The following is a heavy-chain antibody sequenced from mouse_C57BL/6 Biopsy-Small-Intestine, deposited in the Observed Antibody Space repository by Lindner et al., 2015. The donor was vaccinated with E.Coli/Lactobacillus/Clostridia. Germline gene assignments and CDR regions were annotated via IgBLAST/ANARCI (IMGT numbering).Heavy chain of an antibody. CDR2: INPSSGYA. J-gene: IGHJ4*01. CDR1: GYTFTTFW. V-gene: IGHV1-7*01. D-gene: IGHD1-1*01. CDR3: ARAFISGISEAMDY. Sequence: VQLQESGAELAKPGASVKLSCKASGYTFTTFWMHWVKQRPGQGLEWIGYINPSSGYAKFNEKFKDKATLTAGKSSSTAYMQLSSLTYEDSAVYYCARAFISGISEAMDYWGQGTSVTVSS.